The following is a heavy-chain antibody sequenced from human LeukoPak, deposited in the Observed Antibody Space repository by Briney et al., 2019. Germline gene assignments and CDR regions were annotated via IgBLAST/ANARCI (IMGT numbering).Heavy chain of an antibody. CDR2: IYSSGTT. Sequence: PSETLSLTCTISGGSLSPYYWNGIRQPAGKGLEWIGRIYSSGTTNYNPSLRSRVSMSVDTSKNQFSLKLSSVIAADTAVYYCAREGGYCNSGYCYISLDYWGQGALLTVSS. CDR3: AREGGYCNSGYCYISLDY. V-gene: IGHV4-4*07. D-gene: IGHD2-2*02. J-gene: IGHJ4*02. CDR1: GGSLSPYY.